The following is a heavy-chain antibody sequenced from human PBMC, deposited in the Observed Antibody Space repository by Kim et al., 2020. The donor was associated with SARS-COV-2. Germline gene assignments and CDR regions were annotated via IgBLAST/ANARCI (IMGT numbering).Heavy chain of an antibody. Sequence: ASVKVSCKASGYTFTSYYMHWVRQAPGQGLEWMGIINPSGGSTSYAQKFQGRVTMTRDTSTSTVYMELSSLRSEDTAVYYCAREIAVAGLAGVCYFDYWGQGTLVTVSS. D-gene: IGHD6-19*01. CDR3: AREIAVAGLAGVCYFDY. CDR1: GYTFTSYY. J-gene: IGHJ4*02. V-gene: IGHV1-46*01. CDR2: INPSGGST.